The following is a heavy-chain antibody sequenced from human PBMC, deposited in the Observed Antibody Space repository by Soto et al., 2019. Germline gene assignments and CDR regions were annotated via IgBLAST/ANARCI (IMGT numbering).Heavy chain of an antibody. D-gene: IGHD1-1*01. V-gene: IGHV1-18*01. CDR1: VFRFTNYG. CDR3: ARKGTGHPSDY. CDR2: ITPNNEDT. Sequence: XSVKVSCKTSVFRFTNYGFTWVRQAPGQGLEWMGWITPNNEDTHYAQKFQGGVTMTTDTGTGTFYMELRSLRSDDTAMYYCARKGTGHPSDYWGQGTLVTVSS. J-gene: IGHJ4*02.